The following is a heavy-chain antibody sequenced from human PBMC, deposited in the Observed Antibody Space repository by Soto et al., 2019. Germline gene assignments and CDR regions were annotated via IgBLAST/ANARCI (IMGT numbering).Heavy chain of an antibody. CDR1: GGTLLSYT. CDR2: IITIFGIA. V-gene: IGHV1-69*01. J-gene: IGHJ6*02. CDR3: AGGEGENAMENV. Sequence: QVQLVQSGAEVKQPGSSVKVSCKASGGTLLSYTISWVRQAPGQGLEWMGGIITIFGIANYAQKYQGRVTITADEFTGVTYMEISSLKSEDTGVSYCAGGEGENAMENVWGQGTTVTVSS. D-gene: IGHD5-18*01.